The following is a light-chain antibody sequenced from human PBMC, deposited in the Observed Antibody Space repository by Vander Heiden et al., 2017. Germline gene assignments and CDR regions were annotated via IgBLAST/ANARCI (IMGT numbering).Light chain of an antibody. J-gene: IGKJ2*01. CDR2: RAS. V-gene: IGKV3-20*01. CDR1: QSVSGRY. CDR3: QQYGSSPVT. Sequence: QSPGTLPLAPGERATLSCRASQSVSGRYLAWYQQKPGQAPSLLIYRASSRATGIPDRFSGSGSGTDFTLTISRPEPEDFAVYYCQQYGSSPVTFGQGTKLEIK.